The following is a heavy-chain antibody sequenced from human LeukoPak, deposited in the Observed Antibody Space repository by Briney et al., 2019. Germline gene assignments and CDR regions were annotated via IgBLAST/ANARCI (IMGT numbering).Heavy chain of an antibody. CDR3: ARSGFGDLLGFFDY. CDR1: GGSISSGDYY. D-gene: IGHD3-10*01. Sequence: SQTLPLTCTVSGGSISSGDYYWSWIRQPPGKGLEWIGYIYYSGSTYYNPSLKSRVTISVDTSKNQFSLKLSSVTAADTAVYYCARSGFGDLLGFFDYWGQGTLVTVSS. CDR2: IYYSGST. V-gene: IGHV4-30-4*01. J-gene: IGHJ4*02.